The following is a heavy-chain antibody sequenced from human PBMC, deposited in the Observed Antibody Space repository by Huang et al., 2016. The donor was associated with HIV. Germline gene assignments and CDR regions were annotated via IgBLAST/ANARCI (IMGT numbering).Heavy chain of an antibody. V-gene: IGHV1-24*01. CDR1: EYTLTELS. D-gene: IGHD3-9*01. J-gene: IGHJ4*02. CDR2: LDPEIGET. CDR3: ATGFDVFFDF. Sequence: QVQLVQSRAEVKKPGASVKVSCKVSEYTLTELSIHWVRQPPGKGLGWMGGLDPEIGETIYAQKFQGRVTMTEDTSTVTAFMELSGLRPEDTAVYYCATGFDVFFDFWGQGTLVTVSS.